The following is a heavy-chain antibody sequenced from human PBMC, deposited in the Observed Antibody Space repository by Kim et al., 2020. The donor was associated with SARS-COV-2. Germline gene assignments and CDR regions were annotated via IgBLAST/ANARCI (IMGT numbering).Heavy chain of an antibody. V-gene: IGHV4-30-4*01. CDR3: ARAPLGYSYNLDY. J-gene: IGHJ4*02. CDR2: IYYSGST. D-gene: IGHD5-18*01. Sequence: SETLSLTCTVSGGSISSGDYYWSWIRQPPGKGLEWIGYIYYSGSTYYNPSLKSRVTISVDTSKNQFSLKLSSVTAADTAVYYCARAPLGYSYNLDYWGQGTLVTVSS. CDR1: GGSISSGDYY.